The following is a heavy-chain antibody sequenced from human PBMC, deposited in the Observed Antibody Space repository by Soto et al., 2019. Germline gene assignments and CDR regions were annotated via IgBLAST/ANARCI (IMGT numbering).Heavy chain of an antibody. V-gene: IGHV3-9*01. CDR2: ISWNSGSI. CDR3: AKDGTEMATITHFDY. D-gene: IGHD5-12*01. J-gene: IGHJ4*02. Sequence: PGGSLRLSCAASGFTFDDYAMHWVRQAPGKGLEWVSGISWNSGSIGYADSVKGRFTISRDNAKNSLYLQMNSLRAEDTALYYCAKDGTEMATITHFDYWGQGTLGTVSS. CDR1: GFTFDDYA.